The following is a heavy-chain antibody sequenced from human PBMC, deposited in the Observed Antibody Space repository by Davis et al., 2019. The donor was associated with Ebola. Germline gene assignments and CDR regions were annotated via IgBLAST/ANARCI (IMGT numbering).Heavy chain of an antibody. CDR2: ISSSGSTI. CDR1: GFTFSSYS. Sequence: GGSLRLSCAASGFTFSSYSMNWVRQAPGKGLEWVSYISSSGSTIYYADSVKGRFTISRDNAKNSLYLQMNSLRAEDTAVYYCAREASPTTVFDYWGQGTLVTVSS. CDR3: AREASPTTVFDY. D-gene: IGHD4-11*01. J-gene: IGHJ4*02. V-gene: IGHV3-48*04.